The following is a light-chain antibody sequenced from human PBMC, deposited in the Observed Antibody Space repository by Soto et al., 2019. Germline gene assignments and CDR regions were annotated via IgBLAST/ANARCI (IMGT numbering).Light chain of an antibody. Sequence: TQSPSFMSASVGDRVTITCRASQGISSDLAWYQQKPGQAPRLLIYDTSNRATGIPDRFSGSGSGTEFTLTVSSLEPEDFAVYYCQQRNSWITFGQGTRLEIK. V-gene: IGKV3-11*01. CDR1: QGISSD. CDR3: QQRNSWIT. J-gene: IGKJ5*01. CDR2: DTS.